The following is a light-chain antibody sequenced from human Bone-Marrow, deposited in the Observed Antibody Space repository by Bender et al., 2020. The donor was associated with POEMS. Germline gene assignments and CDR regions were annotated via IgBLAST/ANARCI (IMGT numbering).Light chain of an antibody. V-gene: IGLV1-44*01. CDR2: AVY. CDR3: STWDDRLNAWL. J-gene: IGLJ3*02. Sequence: QSVLTQPPSASGTPGQRVTISCSGGSIGRNPINWYQQLQGTAPRLVMYAVYRRPSGVPDRFSASKSGSSASLPNSGLPSEDAADYYCSTWDDRLNAWLFGGGTKLTVL. CDR1: SIGRNP.